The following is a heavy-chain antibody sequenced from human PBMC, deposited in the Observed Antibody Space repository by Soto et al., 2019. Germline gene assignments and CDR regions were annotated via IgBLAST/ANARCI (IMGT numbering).Heavy chain of an antibody. D-gene: IGHD1-26*01. CDR2: IWHDGNNK. V-gene: IGHV3-33*01. J-gene: IGHJ6*02. CDR1: GFTFSNYG. Sequence: GCLLLTCSASGFTFSNYGMHWVRQAPGKGLEWVAIIWHDGNNKYYADSVRGRFIISRDNSKNRLYLQMNSLRAEDTAVYYCESDIVGASESYGLDVWGQGTPVTVYS. CDR3: ESDIVGASESYGLDV.